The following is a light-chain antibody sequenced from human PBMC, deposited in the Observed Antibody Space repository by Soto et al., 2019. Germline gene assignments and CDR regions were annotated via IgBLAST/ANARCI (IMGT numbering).Light chain of an antibody. V-gene: IGLV2-14*01. J-gene: IGLJ1*01. CDR3: SSFSVASPL. CDR2: DVS. CDR1: SSDIGGYNY. Sequence: QSVLTQPASMSGSPGQSVTISCAGTSSDIGGYNYVSWYQHHPGTAPKLIIYDVSSRPSGVSHRFSASKSGNTASLTISGLQAEDEGDYYCSSFSVASPLFGTGTKVTAL.